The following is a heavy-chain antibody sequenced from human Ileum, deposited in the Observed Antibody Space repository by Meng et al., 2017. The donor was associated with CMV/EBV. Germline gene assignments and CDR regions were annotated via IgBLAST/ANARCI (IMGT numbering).Heavy chain of an antibody. CDR2: ISYAGTNI. CDR3: ARTQGNSDSPRAYFDS. Sequence: GGSLRLSCVASGSTFGTYAMHWVRQAPGKGLEWVAVISYAGTNIKYSDSVQGRFSISRDNSKNTVYLQLNSLRVDDTAVYYCARTQGNSDSPRAYFDSWGQGTLVTVSS. CDR1: GSTFGTYA. J-gene: IGHJ4*02. V-gene: IGHV3-30*14. D-gene: IGHD3-3*01.